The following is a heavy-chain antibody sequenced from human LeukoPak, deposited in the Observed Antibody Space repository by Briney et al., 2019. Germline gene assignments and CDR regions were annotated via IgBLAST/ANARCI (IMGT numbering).Heavy chain of an antibody. CDR3: TTIYPTMVRGFIIVP. D-gene: IGHD3-10*01. Sequence: GGSLRLSCAASGFTFSNAWMSWVRQAPGKGLEWVGRIKSKTDGGTTDYGAPVKDRFTISRDDSKNTLYLQMNSLKTEDTAVYYCTTIYPTMVRGFIIVPWGQGTLVTVSS. J-gene: IGHJ5*02. V-gene: IGHV3-15*01. CDR1: GFTFSNAW. CDR2: IKSKTDGGTT.